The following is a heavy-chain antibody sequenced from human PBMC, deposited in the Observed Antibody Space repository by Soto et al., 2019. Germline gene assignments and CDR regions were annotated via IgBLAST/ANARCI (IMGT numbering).Heavy chain of an antibody. CDR2: INHSGST. D-gene: IGHD6-13*01. J-gene: IGHJ1*01. Sequence: SETLSLTCAVYGGSFSGYYWSWIRQPPGKGLEWIGEINHSGSTNYNPSLKSRVTISVDTSKNQFSLKLSSVTAADTAVYYCARGPIQLGYSSSWKHWGQGTLVTVSS. V-gene: IGHV4-34*01. CDR1: GGSFSGYY. CDR3: ARGPIQLGYSSSWKH.